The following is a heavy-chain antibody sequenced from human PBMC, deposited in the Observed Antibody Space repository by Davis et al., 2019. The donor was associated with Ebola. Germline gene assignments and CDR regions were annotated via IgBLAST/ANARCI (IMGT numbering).Heavy chain of an antibody. CDR2: ISFNGAGT. CDR3: AILGVRHSEDY. Sequence: GESLKISCVVSGLTFSHYGMAWVRQAPGKGLEWVSSISFNGAGTHYADSVKGRFTLVRDNPRNKVFLQMNSLRVEDTAVYYCAILGVRHSEDYWGQGTLVTVSS. J-gene: IGHJ4*02. D-gene: IGHD3-10*01. CDR1: GLTFSHYG. V-gene: IGHV3-23*01.